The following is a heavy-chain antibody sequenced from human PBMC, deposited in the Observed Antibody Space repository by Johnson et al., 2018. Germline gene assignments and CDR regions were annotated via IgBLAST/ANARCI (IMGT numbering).Heavy chain of an antibody. Sequence: VQLVESGGGLVQPGGFLRLSCAASGFTFSNYAMSWVRQAPGKGLEWVSAISGSDGSTYYADSVNGRFTISRDNSKNTLYLPMNSLRAGDTAVYFCAKDPWGGGRYYLSDFQHWGQGTLVTVSS. CDR2: ISGSDGST. V-gene: IGHV3-23*04. CDR1: GFTFSNYA. D-gene: IGHD1-26*01. J-gene: IGHJ1*01. CDR3: AKDPWGGGRYYLSDFQH.